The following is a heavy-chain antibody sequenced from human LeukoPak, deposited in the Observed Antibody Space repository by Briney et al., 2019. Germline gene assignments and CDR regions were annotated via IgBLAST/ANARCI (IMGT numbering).Heavy chain of an antibody. CDR3: ARELLWFGELFWDRYYFDY. V-gene: IGHV1-3*01. D-gene: IGHD3-10*01. Sequence: ASVKVSCKASGYTFTSYAMHWVRQAPGQRLEWMGWINAGNGNTKYLQKFQGRVAITRDTSASTAYMELSSLRSEDTAVYYCARELLWFGELFWDRYYFDYWGQGTLVTVSS. CDR1: GYTFTSYA. J-gene: IGHJ4*02. CDR2: INAGNGNT.